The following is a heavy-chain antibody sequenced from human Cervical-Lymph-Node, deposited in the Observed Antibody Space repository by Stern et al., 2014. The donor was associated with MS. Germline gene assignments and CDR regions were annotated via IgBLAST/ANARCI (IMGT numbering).Heavy chain of an antibody. V-gene: IGHV4-31*03. J-gene: IGHJ5*02. CDR1: GGSISSGGTY. D-gene: IGHD2-21*02. Sequence: VQLVESGPRLVTPSQTLSLTCSVSGGSISSGGTYWTLIRQNPGKGLEWIGHIYYSGSTYYNPSLKSRIMISIDTSTRQFSLRVNSVTAADTAVYYGARGSGDWAHSWFDPWGQGTLVTVSS. CDR3: ARGSGDWAHSWFDP. CDR2: IYYSGST.